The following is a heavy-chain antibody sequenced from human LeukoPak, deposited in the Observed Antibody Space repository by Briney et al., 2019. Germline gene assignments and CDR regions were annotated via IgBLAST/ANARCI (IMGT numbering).Heavy chain of an antibody. V-gene: IGHV1-2*02. CDR3: ARGPELGPGDY. J-gene: IGHJ4*02. D-gene: IGHD7-27*01. CDR1: GYTFTSYG. Sequence: ASVKVSCKASGYTFTSYGISWVRQAPRQGLEWMGWINPNSGGTNYAQKFQGRVTMTRDTSISTAYMELSRLRSDDTAVYYCARGPELGPGDYWGQGTLVTVSS. CDR2: INPNSGGT.